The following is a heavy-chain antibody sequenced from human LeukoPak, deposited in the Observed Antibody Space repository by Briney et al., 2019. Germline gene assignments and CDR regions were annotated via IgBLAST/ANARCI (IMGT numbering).Heavy chain of an antibody. Sequence: GGSLRLSCEASGFTLNKYWMHWVRQAPGKGLVWVSRITGDGSDIAYADSVKGRFTVSRDDAKNTLFLQMTSLRVEDTAIYYCARDAYTTTSNWLDPWGQGNLVTVSS. CDR1: GFTLNKYW. CDR2: ITGDGSDI. CDR3: ARDAYTTTSNWLDP. J-gene: IGHJ5*02. V-gene: IGHV3-74*01. D-gene: IGHD4-17*01.